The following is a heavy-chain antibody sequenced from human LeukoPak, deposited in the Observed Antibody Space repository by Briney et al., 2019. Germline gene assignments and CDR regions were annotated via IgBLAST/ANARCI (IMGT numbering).Heavy chain of an antibody. J-gene: IGHJ4*02. D-gene: IGHD3-3*01. CDR1: GFPFSSYW. Sequence: GGSLRLSCAASGFPFSSYWMNWVRHAPGKGLEWVANIKLDGSEKYYVDSVKGRFTISRDNAENSLYLQMNSLRAEDTAVYYCARGGGDYWGRGTPVTVSS. V-gene: IGHV3-7*01. CDR2: IKLDGSEK. CDR3: ARGGGDY.